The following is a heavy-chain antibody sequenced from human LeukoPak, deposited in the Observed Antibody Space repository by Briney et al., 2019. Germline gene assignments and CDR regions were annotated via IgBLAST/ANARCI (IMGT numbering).Heavy chain of an antibody. V-gene: IGHV4-34*01. CDR1: GGSFSGYY. CDR3: ARDREDSSGYLDAFDI. CDR2: INHSGST. J-gene: IGHJ3*02. Sequence: SETLSLTCAVYGGSFSGYYWSWIRQPPGKGLEWIGEINHSGSTNYNPSLKSRVTISVDTSKNQFSLKLSSVTAADTAVYYCARDREDSSGYLDAFDIWGQGTMVTVSS. D-gene: IGHD3-22*01.